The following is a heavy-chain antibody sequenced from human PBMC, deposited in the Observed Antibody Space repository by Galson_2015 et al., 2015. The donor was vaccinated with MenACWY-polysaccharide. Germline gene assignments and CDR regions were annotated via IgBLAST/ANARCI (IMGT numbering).Heavy chain of an antibody. CDR2: ISAGTMT. J-gene: IGHJ6*02. CDR1: GFTFGHYA. Sequence: SLRLSCAASGFTFGHYAMSWVRQAPGKGLEWVSTISAGTMTYYADSVKGRFATSRDNSKNTLYLQMNSLRAEDTAVYYCELERFQPLYPYNGLDVWGQGTTVTVSS. V-gene: IGHV3-23*01. D-gene: IGHD2-2*02. CDR3: ELERFQPLYPYNGLDV.